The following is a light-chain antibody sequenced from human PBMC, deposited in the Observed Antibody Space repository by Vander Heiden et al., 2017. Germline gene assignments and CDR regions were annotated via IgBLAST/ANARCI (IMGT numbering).Light chain of an antibody. J-gene: IGLJ3*02. V-gene: IGLV3-25*03. CDR2: KDS. CDR3: QSADSSGTWV. Sequence: SYELPQPPSVSVSPGQTARITCSGAALPQQYADWYQQKPGQAPVLVIYKDSQRPSGIPERFSGSSSGTTVTLTISGGQAEDEADYYCQSADSSGTWVFGGGTKLTVL. CDR1: ALPQQY.